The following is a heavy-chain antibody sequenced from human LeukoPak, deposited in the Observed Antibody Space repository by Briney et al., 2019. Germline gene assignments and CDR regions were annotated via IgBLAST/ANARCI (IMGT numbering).Heavy chain of an antibody. CDR1: GDSISSGSNF. Sequence: SETLSLTCIVSGDSISSGSNFWGWIRQPPGKGLEWIGNIYYSGSTNYNPSLKSRVTISVDTSKNQFSLKLSSVTAADTAVYYCARHTYSSSPLGYYYYYYMDVWGKGTTVTISS. V-gene: IGHV4-39*01. CDR3: ARHTYSSSPLGYYYYYYMDV. D-gene: IGHD6-13*01. CDR2: IYYSGST. J-gene: IGHJ6*03.